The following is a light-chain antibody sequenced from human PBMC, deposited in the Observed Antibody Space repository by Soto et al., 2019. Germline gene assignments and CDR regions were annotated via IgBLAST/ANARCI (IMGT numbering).Light chain of an antibody. CDR1: QSVSNNY. Sequence: EIVLTQSPGTLSLSPGERATLSCRASQSVSNNYLAWYQQKPGQAPRLLIYDASSRATGIPARFTGSGSGTDFTLTISSLEPEDFAVYYCQQYGSSPRTFGQGTKVDIK. CDR2: DAS. CDR3: QQYGSSPRT. J-gene: IGKJ1*01. V-gene: IGKV3-20*01.